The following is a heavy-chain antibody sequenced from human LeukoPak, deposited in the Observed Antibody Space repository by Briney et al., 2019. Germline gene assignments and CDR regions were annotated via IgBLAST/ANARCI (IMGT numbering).Heavy chain of an antibody. D-gene: IGHD5-18*01. CDR3: ARGPYGYSGSDY. CDR2: ISTSSIYI. V-gene: IGHV3-21*04. CDR1: GFTFSSYS. J-gene: IGHJ4*02. Sequence: GGSLRLSCAASGFTFSSYSMNWVRQAPGKGLEWVSSISTSSIYIYYADSVKGRFTISRDNAKNSLYLQMNSLRAEDTALYYCARGPYGYSGSDYWGQGTLVTVSS.